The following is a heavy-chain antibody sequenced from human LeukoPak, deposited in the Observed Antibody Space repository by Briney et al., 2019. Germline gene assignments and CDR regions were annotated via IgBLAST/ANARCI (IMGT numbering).Heavy chain of an antibody. D-gene: IGHD6-13*01. Sequence: GGSLRLSCAASGFSFSTYTMNWVRQAPGKGLDWVSYISSSSSTIYYADSVKGRFTISRDNANNSLYLQMNSLRDEDTAVYYCARARRYKSSWYHDYWGQGSLVTVSS. CDR3: ARARRYKSSWYHDY. CDR2: ISSSSSTI. CDR1: GFSFSTYT. J-gene: IGHJ4*02. V-gene: IGHV3-48*02.